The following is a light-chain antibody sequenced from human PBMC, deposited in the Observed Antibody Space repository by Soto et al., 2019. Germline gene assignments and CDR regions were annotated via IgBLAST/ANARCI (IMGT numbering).Light chain of an antibody. J-gene: IGLJ1*01. CDR3: ISYTGSSTSYV. V-gene: IGLV2-14*01. Sequence: QSALTQPASVSGSPGQSITISCAGTSGEVGRYNHVAWYQQHPGKAPKLMIYEVTKRPSGVSNRFSGSKSGNTASLNISGLQAEDEADYYCISYTGSSTSYVFGTGIKVTVL. CDR2: EVT. CDR1: SGEVGRYNH.